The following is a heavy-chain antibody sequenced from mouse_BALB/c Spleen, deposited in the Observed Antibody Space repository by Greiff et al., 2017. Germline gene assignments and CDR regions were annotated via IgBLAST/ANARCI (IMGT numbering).Heavy chain of an antibody. CDR2: IDPANGNT. D-gene: IGHD1-1*01. Sequence: VQLQQSGAELVKPGASVKLSCTASGFNIKDTYMHWVKQRPEQGLEWIGRIDPANGNTKYDPKFQGKATITADTSSNTAYLQLSSLTSEDTAVYYCAGQRGCSLAWFAYWGQGTLVTVSA. V-gene: IGHV14-3*02. CDR3: AGQRGCSLAWFAY. J-gene: IGHJ3*01. CDR1: GFNIKDTY.